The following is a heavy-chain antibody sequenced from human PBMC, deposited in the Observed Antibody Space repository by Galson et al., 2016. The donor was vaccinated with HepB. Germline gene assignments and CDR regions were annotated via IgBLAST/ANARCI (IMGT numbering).Heavy chain of an antibody. CDR3: ATDPIVGVPDYFDY. V-gene: IGHV3-30-3*01. J-gene: IGHJ4*02. CDR2: TDGTNK. Sequence: SLRLSCAVSGFTFSNYAMHWVRQAPGKGLEWVADTDGTNKYYADSVKGRFTISRDDSKSTLYLQMDRLRAEDTAVYYCATDPIVGVPDYFDYWGQGTLVTVSS. D-gene: IGHD1-26*01. CDR1: GFTFSNYA.